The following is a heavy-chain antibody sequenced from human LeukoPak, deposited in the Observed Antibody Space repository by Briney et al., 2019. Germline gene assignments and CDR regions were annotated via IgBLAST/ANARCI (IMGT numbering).Heavy chain of an antibody. CDR3: AKATDGYNPFDY. V-gene: IGHV3-23*01. CDR2: ISATGGSA. CDR1: GFSFTSFA. Sequence: GGSLRLSCAASGFSFTSFAMSWVRQAPGNGLEWVSSISATGGSAFYADSVKGRFTISRDSSKNTLYLQMNSLTAEDTALYYCAKATDGYNPFDYWGQGTLVTVSS. J-gene: IGHJ4*02. D-gene: IGHD5-24*01.